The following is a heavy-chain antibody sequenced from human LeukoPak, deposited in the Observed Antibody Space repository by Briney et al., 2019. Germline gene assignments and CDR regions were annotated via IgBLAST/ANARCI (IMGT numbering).Heavy chain of an antibody. Sequence: SETLSLTCAVYGGSFSGYYWSWIRQPPGKGLEWIGEINHSGSTNYNPSLKSRVTISVDTSKNQFSLRLSSVTAADTALYYCAGGASNNGDWGQGTLVTVSS. CDR3: AGGASNNGD. CDR2: INHSGST. D-gene: IGHD1/OR15-1a*01. CDR1: GGSFSGYY. V-gene: IGHV4-34*01. J-gene: IGHJ4*02.